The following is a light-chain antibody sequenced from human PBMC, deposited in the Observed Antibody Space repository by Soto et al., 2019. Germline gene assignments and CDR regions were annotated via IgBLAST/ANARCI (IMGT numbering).Light chain of an antibody. CDR2: GAS. J-gene: IGKJ3*01. Sequence: DFQMTQSPSTLSASVGDRVTITCRASQNIRSRLAWFQQKPGKAPELLIYGASTLRTGVASRFSGSGSGTEFTLTISSLQPEDFATYFCQQLNIFPPLFTFGPGTKVDIK. CDR3: QQLNIFPPLFT. V-gene: IGKV1-5*01. CDR1: QNIRSR.